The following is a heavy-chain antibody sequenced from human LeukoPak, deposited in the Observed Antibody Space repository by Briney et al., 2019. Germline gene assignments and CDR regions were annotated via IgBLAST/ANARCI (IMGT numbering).Heavy chain of an antibody. V-gene: IGHV3-7*03. CDR1: GIPFSDYL. Sequence: PGGSLRLSCVVSGIPFSDYLMMWVRQAPGKGLEWVANINQDGSVKYYVDSVKGRFTISRDNAKNSLYLQMNSLRAEDTALYHCARVYYYDSSGYSDYWGQGTLVTVSS. CDR2: INQDGSVK. CDR3: ARVYYYDSSGYSDY. J-gene: IGHJ4*02. D-gene: IGHD3-22*01.